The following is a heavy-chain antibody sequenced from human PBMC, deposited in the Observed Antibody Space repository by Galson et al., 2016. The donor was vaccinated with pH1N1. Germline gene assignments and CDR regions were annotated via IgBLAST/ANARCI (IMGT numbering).Heavy chain of an antibody. CDR2: IYPGDSDT. Sequence: QSGAEVKKPGESLKISCTGSGYDFSNYWIGWVRQMPGKGLGWMGIIYPGDSDTRYSPSFQGQVTISADKSIDTALLQWNSLKASDTAMYYCARHRGGGGGDSYYFDYWGQGALVTVSS. D-gene: IGHD2-21*02. V-gene: IGHV5-51*03. CDR1: GYDFSNYW. CDR3: ARHRGGGGGDSYYFDY. J-gene: IGHJ4*02.